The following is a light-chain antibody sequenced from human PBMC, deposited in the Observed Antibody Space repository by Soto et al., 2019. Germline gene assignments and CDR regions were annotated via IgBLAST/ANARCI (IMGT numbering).Light chain of an antibody. CDR2: AVN. Sequence: QSALTPPASVSGSPGQSIAISCTGTRSDVGAYNYVSWYQQHPGKAPKLMIFAVNKRPSGVSNRFSCAKSGNTATLTISGLKVEDEADYYSCSSGGSPTYVFGTGTKVTVL. V-gene: IGLV2-23*02. J-gene: IGLJ1*01. CDR3: CSSGGSPTYV. CDR1: RSDVGAYNY.